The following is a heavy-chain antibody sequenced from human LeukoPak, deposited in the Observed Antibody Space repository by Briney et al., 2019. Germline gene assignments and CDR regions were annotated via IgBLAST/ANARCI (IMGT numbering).Heavy chain of an antibody. Sequence: GGSLRLSCAASGFTFSSYGMHWVRQAPGKGLEWVAVIWYDGSNKYYADSVKGRFTISRDNSKSTLYLQMNSVRVEDPAIYYCAKDRAIAAAGYYFDFWGQGTLVTVSS. D-gene: IGHD6-13*01. V-gene: IGHV3-30*02. CDR2: IWYDGSNK. J-gene: IGHJ4*02. CDR1: GFTFSSYG. CDR3: AKDRAIAAAGYYFDF.